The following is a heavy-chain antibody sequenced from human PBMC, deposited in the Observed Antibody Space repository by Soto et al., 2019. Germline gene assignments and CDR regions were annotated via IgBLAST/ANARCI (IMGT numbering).Heavy chain of an antibody. Sequence: ESGGGLAQPGGSLRLSCGVSGFTYGAYEMNWVRQAPGKGLEWVSYISSSGSIRYYADSVQGRFTISRDNANNSLYLQMNSLRAEDTAVYYCARDLRTLDRGVTYAMDVWGQGTTVTVSS. CDR2: ISSSGSIR. J-gene: IGHJ6*02. CDR1: GFTYGAYE. D-gene: IGHD3-10*01. V-gene: IGHV3-48*03. CDR3: ARDLRTLDRGVTYAMDV.